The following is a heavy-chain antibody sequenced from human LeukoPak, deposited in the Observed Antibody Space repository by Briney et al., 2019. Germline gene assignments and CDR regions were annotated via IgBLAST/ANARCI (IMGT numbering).Heavy chain of an antibody. CDR2: IYHSGST. Sequence: GSLRLSCAASGFTFRSYNFHWVRQPPGKGLEWIGEIYHSGSTNYNPSLKSRVTISVDKSKNQFSLKLSSVTAADTAVYYCARSYDPFSYYYGMDVWGQGTTVTVSS. J-gene: IGHJ6*02. D-gene: IGHD5-18*01. V-gene: IGHV4-4*02. CDR3: ARSYDPFSYYYGMDV. CDR1: GFTFRSYNF.